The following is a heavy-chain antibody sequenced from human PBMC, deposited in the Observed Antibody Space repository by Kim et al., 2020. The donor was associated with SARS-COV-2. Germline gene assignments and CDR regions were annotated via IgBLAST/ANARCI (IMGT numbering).Heavy chain of an antibody. CDR1: GDSISSSSHY. J-gene: IGHJ5*02. V-gene: IGHV4-39*01. D-gene: IGHD1-7*01. CDR2: IYYSGST. CDR3: ARRQYSWNYWFDP. Sequence: SETLSLTCTVSGDSISSSSHYWGWIRQPPGKGLEWIGTIYYSGSTYYNPSLKSRVTISVDTSKNEFSLKLTSVTAADTAVYYCARRQYSWNYWFDPWGQGTPVTVSS.